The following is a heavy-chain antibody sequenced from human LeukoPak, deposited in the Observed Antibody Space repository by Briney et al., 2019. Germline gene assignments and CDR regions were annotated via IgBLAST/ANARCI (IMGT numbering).Heavy chain of an antibody. Sequence: GGSLRLSCSASGFTFNNYWMNWVRQAPGKGLEWVSAISGSGTNTYYADSVKGRFSISRDSSKNTVYLQMNSLRADDTAVYYCAKVDQWPSDSWGQGTLVTVSS. CDR1: GFTFNNYW. J-gene: IGHJ4*02. D-gene: IGHD6-19*01. CDR3: AKVDQWPSDS. CDR2: ISGSGTNT. V-gene: IGHV3-23*01.